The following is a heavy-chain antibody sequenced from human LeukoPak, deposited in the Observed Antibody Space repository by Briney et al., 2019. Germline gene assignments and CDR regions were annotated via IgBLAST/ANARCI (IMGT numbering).Heavy chain of an antibody. Sequence: SETLSLTCTVSGGSISSYYWSWLRQPPGKGLEGIGYIYYSGSTNYNPSLKSRVTISVDTSKNQFSLKLSSVTAADTAVYYCAREGPDYYDSSGYFLNWFDPWGQGTLVTVSS. V-gene: IGHV4-59*01. J-gene: IGHJ5*02. D-gene: IGHD3-22*01. CDR3: AREGPDYYDSSGYFLNWFDP. CDR1: GGSISSYY. CDR2: IYYSGST.